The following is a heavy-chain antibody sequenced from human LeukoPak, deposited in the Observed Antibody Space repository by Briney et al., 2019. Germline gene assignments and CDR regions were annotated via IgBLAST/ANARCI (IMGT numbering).Heavy chain of an antibody. Sequence: PSETLSLTCAVYGGSFSGYYWSWIRQPPGKGLEWIGRIYTSGSTNYNPSLKSRVTMSVDTSKNQFSLKLSSVTAADTAVYYCARGDPLAGYGDYEVGWFDPWGQGTLVTVSS. CDR2: IYTSGST. V-gene: IGHV4-59*10. CDR1: GGSFSGYY. D-gene: IGHD4-17*01. CDR3: ARGDPLAGYGDYEVGWFDP. J-gene: IGHJ5*02.